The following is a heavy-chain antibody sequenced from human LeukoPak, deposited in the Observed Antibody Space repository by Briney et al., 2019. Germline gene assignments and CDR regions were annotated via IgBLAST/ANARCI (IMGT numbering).Heavy chain of an antibody. V-gene: IGHV3-33*06. J-gene: IGHJ4*02. Sequence: GGSLRLSCAASGFTFSSYGMHWVRQAPGKGLEWVAVIWYDGSNKYYADSVKGRFTISRDNSKNTLYLQMNSLRAEDTAVYYCAKDTYGSTSVFYFDYWGQGTLVTVSS. CDR1: GFTFSSYG. CDR2: IWYDGSNK. D-gene: IGHD4-23*01. CDR3: AKDTYGSTSVFYFDY.